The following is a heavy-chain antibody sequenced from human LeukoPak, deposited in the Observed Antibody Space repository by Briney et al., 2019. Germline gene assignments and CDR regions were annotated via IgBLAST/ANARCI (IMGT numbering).Heavy chain of an antibody. CDR3: ARGYGSGSYNNFNQ. CDR2: IYTSGTT. CDR1: GGSISSGSFY. Sequence: PSQTLSLTCTVSGGSISSGSFYWSWIRQPAGKGLEWIGRIYTSGTTNYNPSLKSRVTISVDTSKNQFSLKLSSVTAADTAVYYCARGYGSGSYNNFNQWGQGLLVAVSS. V-gene: IGHV4-61*02. J-gene: IGHJ4*02. D-gene: IGHD3-10*01.